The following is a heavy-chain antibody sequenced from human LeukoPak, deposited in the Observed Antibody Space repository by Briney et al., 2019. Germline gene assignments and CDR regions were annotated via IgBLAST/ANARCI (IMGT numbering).Heavy chain of an antibody. CDR3: ARGGYCSSTSCFEFDY. Sequence: GGSLRLSCAASGFTFNDYYMSWIRQAPGKGLEWVSYISSSGSTIYYADSVKGRFTISRDNAKNSLYLQMNSLRAEDTAVYYCARGGYCSSTSCFEFDYWGQGTLVTVSS. V-gene: IGHV3-11*04. CDR2: ISSSGSTI. D-gene: IGHD2-2*01. J-gene: IGHJ4*02. CDR1: GFTFNDYY.